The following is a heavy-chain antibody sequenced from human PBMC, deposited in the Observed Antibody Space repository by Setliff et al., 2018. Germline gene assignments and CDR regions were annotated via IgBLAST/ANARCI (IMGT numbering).Heavy chain of an antibody. V-gene: IGHV3-48*03. CDR3: ARDFGSHFFDY. Sequence: GGSLRLSCAASGFTSSTYAMSWVRQAPGKGLEWVSYISRGGNTIYYADSVKGRFTISRDNAKNSLYLQMNSLRAEDTAVYYCARDFGSHFFDYWGQGTLVTVSS. J-gene: IGHJ4*02. D-gene: IGHD3-16*01. CDR1: GFTSSTYA. CDR2: ISRGGNTI.